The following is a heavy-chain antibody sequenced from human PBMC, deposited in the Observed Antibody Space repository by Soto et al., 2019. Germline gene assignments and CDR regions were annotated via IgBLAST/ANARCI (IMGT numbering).Heavy chain of an antibody. J-gene: IGHJ3*02. CDR3: TRDNSGSYSGHAFDI. CDR2: IRSKAYGGTT. CDR1: GFTFGDYA. V-gene: IGHV3-49*03. Sequence: GGSLRLSCTASGFTFGDYAMSWFRQAPGKGLEWVGFIRSKAYGGTTEYAASVKGRFTISRDDSKSIAYLQMNSLKTEDTAVYYCTRDNSGSYSGHAFDIWGQGTMVTVSS. D-gene: IGHD1-26*01.